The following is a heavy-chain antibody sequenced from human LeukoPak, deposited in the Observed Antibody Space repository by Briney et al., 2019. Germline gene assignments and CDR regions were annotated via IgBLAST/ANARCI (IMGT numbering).Heavy chain of an antibody. J-gene: IGHJ5*02. CDR2: IYYSGST. V-gene: IGHV4-59*08. CDR1: GGSISSYY. CDR3: ARRDCSSTSCYHNWFDP. Sequence: SETLSLTCTVSGGSISSYYWNWIRQPPGKGLEWIGYIYYSGSTNYNPSLKSRVTISVDTSKNQFSLKLSSVTAADTAVYYCARRDCSSTSCYHNWFDPWGQGTLVTVSS. D-gene: IGHD2-2*01.